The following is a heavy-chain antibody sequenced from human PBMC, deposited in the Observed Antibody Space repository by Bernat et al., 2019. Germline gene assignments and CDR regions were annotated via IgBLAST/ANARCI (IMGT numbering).Heavy chain of an antibody. Sequence: EVQLMESGGGLVQPGGSLRLSCAASGFTFSTYVMSWVRQAPGKGLEWVSTMNDSGDNTYYADSVVGRFTISRDNSKNTLYLQMNSLRAEDTAVYYCAKGDYDFWSGYAYYYMDVWGKGTTVTVSS. CDR2: MNDSGDNT. J-gene: IGHJ6*03. CDR3: AKGDYDFWSGYAYYYMDV. CDR1: GFTFSTYV. D-gene: IGHD3-3*01. V-gene: IGHV3-23*01.